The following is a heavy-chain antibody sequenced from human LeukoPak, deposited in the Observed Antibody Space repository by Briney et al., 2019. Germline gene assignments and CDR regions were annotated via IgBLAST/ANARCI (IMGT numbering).Heavy chain of an antibody. CDR2: IYSGGST. D-gene: IGHD3-10*01. CDR3: ARLWFGELLYSPFDY. J-gene: IGHJ4*02. Sequence: PGGSLRLSCAASGFIVSSNFMNWVRQAPGKGLEWVSVIYSGGSTYYADSVKGRFTISRDNAKNSLYLQMNSLRAEDTAVYYCARLWFGELLYSPFDYWGQGTLVTVSS. V-gene: IGHV3-53*01. CDR1: GFIVSSNF.